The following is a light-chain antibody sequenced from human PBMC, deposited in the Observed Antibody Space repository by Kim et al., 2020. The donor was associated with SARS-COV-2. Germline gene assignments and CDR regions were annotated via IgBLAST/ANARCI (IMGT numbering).Light chain of an antibody. Sequence: KTVTIACSRSGGSMASKYGQWHEQRRGRSRPTVFDEERQRPSGVPDRFSGAIESSANAASLTISGLKMEEEADYVCQSYDRSNGGVLGGGTRLTAL. V-gene: IGLV6-57*01. CDR1: GGSMASKY. CDR2: EER. CDR3: QSYDRSNGGV. J-gene: IGLJ3*02.